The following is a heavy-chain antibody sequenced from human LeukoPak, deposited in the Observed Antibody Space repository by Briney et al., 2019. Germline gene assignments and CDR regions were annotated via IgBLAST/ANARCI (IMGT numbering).Heavy chain of an antibody. CDR3: ARDRMNYYGSGSYFSRYFDL. CDR1: GGSIVNYY. CDR2: IYHSGST. D-gene: IGHD3-10*01. J-gene: IGHJ2*01. V-gene: IGHV4-59*01. Sequence: SETLSLTCTVSGGSIVNYYWNWIRQPPGKGLEWIGYIYHSGSTNYNPSLKSRVTISVDKSKSQFYLQLSSVTAADTAVYYCARDRMNYYGSGSYFSRYFDLWGRGTLVTVSS.